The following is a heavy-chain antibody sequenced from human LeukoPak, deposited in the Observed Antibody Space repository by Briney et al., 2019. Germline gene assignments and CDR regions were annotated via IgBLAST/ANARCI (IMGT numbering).Heavy chain of an antibody. J-gene: IGHJ4*02. CDR1: GGTFSSYA. CDR2: IIPIFGTA. D-gene: IGHD6-19*01. Sequence: ASVKVSCKASGGTFSSYAISWVRQAPGQGLEWMGGIIPIFGTANYAQKFQGRVTFTADESTSTAYMELSSLRSEDTAVYYCARDIAVAGTTLDYWGQGTLVTVSS. CDR3: ARDIAVAGTTLDY. V-gene: IGHV1-69*01.